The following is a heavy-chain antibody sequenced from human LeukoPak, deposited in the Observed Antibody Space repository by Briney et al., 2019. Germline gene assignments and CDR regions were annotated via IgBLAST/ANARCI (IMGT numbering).Heavy chain of an antibody. CDR1: GYTFTSYA. J-gene: IGHJ5*02. Sequence: ASVKVSCKASGYTFTSYAMHWVRQAPGQRLEWMGWINAGNGNTKYSQKFQGRVTITRDTSTSTVYMELRSLKSDDTAVYYCSRDLGYCTLTNCVRNWFGPWGQGTLVTVSS. CDR3: SRDLGYCTLTNCVRNWFGP. V-gene: IGHV1-3*01. D-gene: IGHD2-8*01. CDR2: INAGNGNT.